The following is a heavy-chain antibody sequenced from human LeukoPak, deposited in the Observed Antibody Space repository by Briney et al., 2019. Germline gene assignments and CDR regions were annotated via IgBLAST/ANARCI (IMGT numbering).Heavy chain of an antibody. Sequence: PGGSLRLSCAASGFTFSSHGMHWVRQAPGKGLEWVALIWYDGSKKNYADSVKGRFTISRDDPKSTLYLQINSLRAEDTAVYYCAKDLSYGSNWFDPWGQGTLVTVSS. CDR1: GFTFSSHG. D-gene: IGHD5-18*01. J-gene: IGHJ5*02. CDR2: IWYDGSKK. V-gene: IGHV3-33*06. CDR3: AKDLSYGSNWFDP.